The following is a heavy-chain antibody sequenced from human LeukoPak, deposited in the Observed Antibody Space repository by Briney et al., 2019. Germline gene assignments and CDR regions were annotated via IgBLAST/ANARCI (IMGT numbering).Heavy chain of an antibody. J-gene: IGHJ4*02. D-gene: IGHD2-15*01. CDR1: GDSISSYY. CDR3: ARRGYCSGGTCYCFDY. Sequence: SETLSLTCTVSGDSISSYYWSWIRQPPGKGLEWIGHIYYSGSTNYNPSLKSRVTISVDTSKNQFSLKLSSVAAADTAVYYCARRGYCSGGTCYCFDYWGQGTLVTVSS. V-gene: IGHV4-59*08. CDR2: IYYSGST.